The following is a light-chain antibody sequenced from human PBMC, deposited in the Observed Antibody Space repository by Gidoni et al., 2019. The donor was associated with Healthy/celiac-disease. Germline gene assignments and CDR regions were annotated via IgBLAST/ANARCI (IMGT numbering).Light chain of an antibody. Sequence: EIVLTQSPATLSLSPGERATLSCRASQSVSSYLAWYQQKPGQAPRLLIYDASNRATGIPARFSGSGSGTYFTLTISSLEPEDFAVYYCQQRSNWITFGQGTRLEIK. CDR3: QQRSNWIT. V-gene: IGKV3-11*01. CDR1: QSVSSY. J-gene: IGKJ5*01. CDR2: DAS.